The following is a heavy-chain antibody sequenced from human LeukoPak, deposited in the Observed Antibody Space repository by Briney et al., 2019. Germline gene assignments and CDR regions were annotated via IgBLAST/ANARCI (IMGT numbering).Heavy chain of an antibody. CDR2: IYHSGST. J-gene: IGHJ4*02. V-gene: IGHV4-38-2*02. CDR3: ARVRGDGYNPSY. CDR1: GYSISSGYY. Sequence: SETLSLTCTVSGYSISSGYYWGWIRQPPGKGLEWIGSIYHSGSTYYNPSLKSRVTMSVDTSKNQFSLKLSSVTAADTAVYYCARVRGDGYNPSYWGQGTLVTVSS. D-gene: IGHD5-24*01.